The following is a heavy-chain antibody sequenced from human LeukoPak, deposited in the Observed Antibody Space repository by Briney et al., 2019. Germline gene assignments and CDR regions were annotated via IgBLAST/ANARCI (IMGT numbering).Heavy chain of an antibody. CDR1: GGSFSGYY. D-gene: IGHD3-22*01. CDR3: AAYYYDSSGYYYNDYYYGMDV. Sequence: SETLSLTCAVYGGSFSGYYWTWIRQPPGKGLEWVGEINHSGSTYYNPSLKSRVTISVDTSKNQFSLKLSSVTAADTAVYYCAAYYYDSSGYYYNDYYYGMDVWGQGTTVTVSS. CDR2: INHSGST. J-gene: IGHJ6*02. V-gene: IGHV4-34*09.